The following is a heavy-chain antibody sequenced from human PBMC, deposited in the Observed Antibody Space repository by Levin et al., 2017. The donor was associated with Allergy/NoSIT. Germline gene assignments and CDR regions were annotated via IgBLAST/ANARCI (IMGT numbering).Heavy chain of an antibody. D-gene: IGHD3-9*01. CDR3: ARHPSNYDSLTGQYNAPYVNWFDP. J-gene: IGHJ5*02. CDR2: IYYNGIT. Sequence: SQTLSLPCTVSGGSISSSSYYWGWIRQPPGKGLEWIGSIYYNGITHHNPSLQSRVTVSVDTSKNQFSLRLSSVTAADTAVYYCARHPSNYDSLTGQYNAPYVNWFDPWGQGTPVTVSS. CDR1: GGSISSSSYY. V-gene: IGHV4-39*01.